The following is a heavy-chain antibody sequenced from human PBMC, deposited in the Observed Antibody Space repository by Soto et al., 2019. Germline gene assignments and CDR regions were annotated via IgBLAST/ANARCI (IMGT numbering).Heavy chain of an antibody. CDR3: ARVSGRPLYYFDY. CDR2: IYYSGST. J-gene: IGHJ4*02. Sequence: QVQLQESGPGLVKPSETLSLTCTVSGGSISSYYWSWIRQPPGKGLEWIGYIYYSGSTNYNPSLKSRVXXSXHXXKNQFSLQLSSVTAADTAVYYCARVSGRPLYYFDYWGQGTLVTVSS. CDR1: GGSISSYY. V-gene: IGHV4-59*01. D-gene: IGHD3-10*01.